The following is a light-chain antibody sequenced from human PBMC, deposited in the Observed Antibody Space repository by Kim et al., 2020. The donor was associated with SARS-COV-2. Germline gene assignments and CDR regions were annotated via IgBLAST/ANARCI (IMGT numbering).Light chain of an antibody. J-gene: IGLJ2*01. CDR1: SSNLGSNT. Sequence: GHRVTISGSGSSSNLGSNTVNWYQQLPGTAPKLLIYSNNQRPSGVPDRFSGSKSGTSASLAISGLQSEDEADYYCAAWDDSLSGVVFGGGIKLTVL. CDR3: AAWDDSLSGVV. V-gene: IGLV1-44*01. CDR2: SNN.